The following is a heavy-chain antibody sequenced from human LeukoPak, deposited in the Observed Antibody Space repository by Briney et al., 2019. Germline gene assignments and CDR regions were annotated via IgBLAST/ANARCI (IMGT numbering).Heavy chain of an antibody. J-gene: IGHJ4*02. CDR2: INTDGTGT. V-gene: IGHV3-74*01. Sequence: GGALRLSCAASGFTFIKYWMVWVRPAPGKGLESVSRINTDGTGTTYADSGKGRFTVSRDNADNTMFLQMNSVRDEDTAVYYCATKQWLAPPPDSWGQGTPVTVSS. D-gene: IGHD6-19*01. CDR3: ATKQWLAPPPDS. CDR1: GFTFIKYW.